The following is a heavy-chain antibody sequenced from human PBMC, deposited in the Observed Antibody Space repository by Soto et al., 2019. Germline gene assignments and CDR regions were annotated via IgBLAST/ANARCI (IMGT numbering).Heavy chain of an antibody. V-gene: IGHV3-48*03. Sequence: LRLSCAASGFTFSRFELHWVRQARGKGLEWISYISSSGSTAYYASSVEGRFTISRDNANNSVYLQMDSLRAEDTALYYCTRAAWFPYLSFYWGQGALVTVFS. D-gene: IGHD3-10*01. J-gene: IGHJ4*02. CDR3: TRAAWFPYLSFY. CDR1: GFTFSRFE. CDR2: ISSSGSTA.